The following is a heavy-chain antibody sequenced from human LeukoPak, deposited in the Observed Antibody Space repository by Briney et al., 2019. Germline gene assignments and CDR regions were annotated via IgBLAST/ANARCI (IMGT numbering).Heavy chain of an antibody. CDR2: ISKNSDDI. J-gene: IGHJ4*02. CDR1: GFTFSIYS. Sequence: GGSLRLSCVASGFTFSIYSMNWVRQAPGKGLEWVSYISKNSDDIYNADSVKGRFTISRDNAKNSLYLQMNSLKSEDTAVYYGARVRPGYCCDYWGQGILVTVSS. V-gene: IGHV3-21*05. D-gene: IGHD1-26*01. CDR3: ARVRPGYCCDY.